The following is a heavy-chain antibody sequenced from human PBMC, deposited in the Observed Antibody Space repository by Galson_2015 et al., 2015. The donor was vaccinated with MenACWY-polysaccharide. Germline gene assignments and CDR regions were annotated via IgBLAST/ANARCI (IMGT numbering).Heavy chain of an antibody. CDR3: ARGYVRGSHRPDY. J-gene: IGHJ4*02. CDR1: GYAFTNFA. Sequence: SVKVSCKASGYAFTNFATHWVRQAPGQGLEWRGWINAGNGDTKYSQKFQGRVTLIVDTSGTTAYMQLSGLRPEDTAPYYWARGYVRGSHRPDYWGQGTLVTVSS. CDR2: INAGNGDT. D-gene: IGHD3-16*02. V-gene: IGHV1-3*01.